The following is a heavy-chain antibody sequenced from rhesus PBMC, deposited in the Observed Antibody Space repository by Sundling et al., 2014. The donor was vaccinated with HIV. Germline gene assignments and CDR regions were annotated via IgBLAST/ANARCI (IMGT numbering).Heavy chain of an antibody. CDR2: ISGSSGST. D-gene: IGHD3-3*01. CDR3: ATRQYLDWFLY. CDR1: GGSFSGHY. J-gene: IGHJ4*01. V-gene: IGHV4-165*01. Sequence: QAQLQESGPGLVKPSETLSLTCAVSGGSFSGHYWGWIRQPPGKGLQWIGYISGSSGSTDYNPSLKSRVTISKDTSQNQFSLKLNSVTAADTAVYFCATRQYLDWFLYWGQGVLVTVSS.